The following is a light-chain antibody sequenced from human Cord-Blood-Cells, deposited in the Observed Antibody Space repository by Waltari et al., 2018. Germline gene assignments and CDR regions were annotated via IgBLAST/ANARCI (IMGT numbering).Light chain of an antibody. CDR3: QQYNNWPLT. CDR1: QSVSSN. J-gene: IGKJ4*01. V-gene: IGKV3-15*01. CDR2: GAS. Sequence: DILTTKSPAPQSVSPEERATLSCRASQSVSSNLAWYQQKPGQAPRLLSYGASTRATGIPARFSGSGSGTEFTLTISSLQSEDFAVYYCQQYNNWPLTFGGGTKVEIK.